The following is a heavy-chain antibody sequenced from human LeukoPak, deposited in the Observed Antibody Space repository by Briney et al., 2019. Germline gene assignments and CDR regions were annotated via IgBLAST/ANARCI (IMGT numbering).Heavy chain of an antibody. CDR3: ARKLGQKEYYFDY. CDR1: GGSISSGGYY. CDR2: IYYSGST. Sequence: PSETLSLTCTVSGGSISSGGYYWSWIRQHPGKGLEWIGYIYYSGSTYYNPSLKSRVTISVDTSKNQFSLKLSSVTAADTAVYYCARKLGQKEYYFDYWGQGTLVTVSS. J-gene: IGHJ4*02. V-gene: IGHV4-31*03. D-gene: IGHD7-27*01.